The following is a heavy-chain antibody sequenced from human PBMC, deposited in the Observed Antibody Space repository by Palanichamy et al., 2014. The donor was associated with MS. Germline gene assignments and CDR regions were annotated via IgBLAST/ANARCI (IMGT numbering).Heavy chain of an antibody. CDR2: WYDGSKK. CDR3: VRDRGNWFDP. Sequence: WYDGSKKYYADSVQGRFTISRDSSKNTVSLQMNSLRAEDTAVYYCVRDRGNWFDPWGQGTLVIVSS. V-gene: IGHV3-33*01. J-gene: IGHJ5*02.